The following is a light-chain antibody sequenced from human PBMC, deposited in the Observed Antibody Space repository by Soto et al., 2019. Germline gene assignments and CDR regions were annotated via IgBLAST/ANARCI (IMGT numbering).Light chain of an antibody. Sequence: QSVLTQPASVSGSPGQSITISCSGTSSDVGAHNLVSWYQQHPGRGPKLMIYAVSNRPSGVSNRFSGSKSGNTATLTISGLQAEDEADYYCCSLTTRDSHVFGTGTKLTVL. CDR1: SSDVGAHNL. J-gene: IGLJ1*01. V-gene: IGLV2-14*01. CDR3: CSLTTRDSHV. CDR2: AVS.